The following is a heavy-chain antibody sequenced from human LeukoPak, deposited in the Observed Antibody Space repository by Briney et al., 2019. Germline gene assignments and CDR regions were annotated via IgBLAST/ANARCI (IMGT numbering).Heavy chain of an antibody. J-gene: IGHJ1*01. CDR3: VQEARRDGYKLAPVAEH. CDR1: GFTFNIYA. Sequence: PGGSLRLSCAASGFTFNIYAMSWVRQAPGKGLEWVSAISETSRKTYYADSVKGRFTISRDNSKNTLYLQMNGLRDEDTAVYYCVQEARRDGYKLAPVAEHWGRGTLVTVSS. CDR2: ISETSRKT. V-gene: IGHV3-23*01. D-gene: IGHD5-24*01.